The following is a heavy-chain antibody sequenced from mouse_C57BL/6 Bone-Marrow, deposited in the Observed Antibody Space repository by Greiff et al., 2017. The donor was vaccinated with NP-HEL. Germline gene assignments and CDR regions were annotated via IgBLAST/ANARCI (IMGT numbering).Heavy chain of an antibody. CDR1: GYTFTSYW. V-gene: IGHV1-55*01. CDR3: ARSLTGHWYFDV. J-gene: IGHJ1*03. D-gene: IGHD4-1*01. Sequence: QVQLQQPGAELVKPGASVKMSCKASGYTFTSYWITWVKQRPGQGLEWIGDIYPGSGSTNYNEKFKSKATLTVDTSSSTAYMQLSSLTSEDSAVDYCARSLTGHWYFDVWGTGTTVTVSS. CDR2: IYPGSGST.